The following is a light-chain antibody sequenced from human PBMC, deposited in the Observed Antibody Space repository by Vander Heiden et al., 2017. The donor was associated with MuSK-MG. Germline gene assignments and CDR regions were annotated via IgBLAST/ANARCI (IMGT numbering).Light chain of an antibody. CDR2: AAF. Sequence: DIQITHSPSCVSASVGDRLTITSRASQGFSSCLAWYQQKRGKAYKLQIYAAFSLQSVVPSRFSASGYRGDFTLTISSRQPVNFAPYSCQQTISVPPLTFGGGTKVEIK. CDR1: QGFSSC. V-gene: IGKV1-12*01. J-gene: IGKJ4*01. CDR3: QQTISVPPLT.